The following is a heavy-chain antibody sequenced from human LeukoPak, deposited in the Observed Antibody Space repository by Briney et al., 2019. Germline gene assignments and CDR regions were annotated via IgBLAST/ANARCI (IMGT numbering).Heavy chain of an antibody. Sequence: GGSLRLSCAASGFTFSSYAMSWVRQAPGKGLEWVSAISGSGGSTYYADSVKGRFTISRDNSNNTLYLQMNTLRAEDTALYYCAKDWGELFYGDYPLEVRPPYFQHWGQGTLVTVSS. CDR3: AKDWGELFYGDYPLEVRPPYFQH. CDR2: ISGSGGST. V-gene: IGHV3-23*01. J-gene: IGHJ1*01. D-gene: IGHD4-17*01. CDR1: GFTFSSYA.